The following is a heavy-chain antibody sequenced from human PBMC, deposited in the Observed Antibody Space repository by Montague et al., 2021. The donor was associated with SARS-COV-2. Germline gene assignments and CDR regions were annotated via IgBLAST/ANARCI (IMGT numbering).Heavy chain of an antibody. CDR3: ARDRSYCSSTSCYTVIFDY. J-gene: IGHJ4*02. CDR1: GFIFSNFA. D-gene: IGHD2-2*02. V-gene: IGHV3-30*04. CDR2: ITYDGIDK. Sequence: SLRLSCAASGFIFSNFAFHWVRQAPGKGLEWVAIITYDGIDKFYADSVKGRFTISRDNAKNSLYLQMNSLRAEDTAVYYCARDRSYCSSTSCYTVIFDYWGQGTLVTVSS.